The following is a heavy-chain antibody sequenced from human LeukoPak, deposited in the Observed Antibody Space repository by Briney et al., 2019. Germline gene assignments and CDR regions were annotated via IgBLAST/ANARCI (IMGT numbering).Heavy chain of an antibody. J-gene: IGHJ4*02. CDR3: AREKDFWSGFDS. CDR2: IYYSGST. Sequence: SETLSLTCSVSGGSISSSNHYWGWIRQPPGKGLEWTGSIYYSGSTYYNPSLKCRVTISEDTSKNQFSLKLSSVTAADTAVYYCAREKDFWSGFDSWGQGTLVTVSS. D-gene: IGHD3-3*01. V-gene: IGHV4-39*07. CDR1: GGSISSSNHY.